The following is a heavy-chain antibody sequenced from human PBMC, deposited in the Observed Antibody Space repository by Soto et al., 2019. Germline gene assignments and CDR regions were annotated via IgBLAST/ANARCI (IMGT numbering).Heavy chain of an antibody. J-gene: IGHJ4*01. D-gene: IGHD3-10*01. V-gene: IGHV3-30*18. CDR1: GFTFSSYG. Sequence: QVKLVESGGGVVQPGRSLRLSCAASGFTFSSYGMHWVRQAPGKGLEWVAVISYDGSNKYYADSVKGQFTISGDNSTNTLYLRINGLRAEDTAAHYCAKDSGLLWFGERYLDHWGHGNLVTVSS. CDR3: AKDSGLLWFGERYLDH. CDR2: ISYDGSNK.